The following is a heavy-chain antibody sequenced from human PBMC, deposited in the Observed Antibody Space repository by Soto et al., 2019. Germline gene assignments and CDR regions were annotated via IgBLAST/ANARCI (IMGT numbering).Heavy chain of an antibody. CDR1: GFTFSSYS. CDR2: ISSSSSYI. CDR3: ARGPHYYDSSDWFAP. Sequence: EVQLVESGGGLVKPGGSLRLSCAASGFTFSSYSMNWVRQAPGKGLEWVSSISSSSSYIYYADSVKGRFTISRDNDKNSLYLQMNSLRAEDTAVYYCARGPHYYDSSDWFAPWGQGTLVTVSS. V-gene: IGHV3-21*01. D-gene: IGHD3-22*01. J-gene: IGHJ5*02.